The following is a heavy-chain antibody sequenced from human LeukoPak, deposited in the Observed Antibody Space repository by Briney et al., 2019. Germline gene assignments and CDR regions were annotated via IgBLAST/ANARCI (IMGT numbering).Heavy chain of an antibody. CDR1: GFTVSSNY. J-gene: IGHJ5*02. D-gene: IGHD6-13*01. CDR2: IYSGGST. Sequence: GGSLRLSCVASGFTVSSNYMSWVRQAPGKGLEWVSVIYSGGSTYYADSVKGRFTISRDNSKNTLYLQMNSLRAEDTAVYYCARGGQQLVRSWFDPWGQGTLVTVSS. CDR3: ARGGQQLVRSWFDP. V-gene: IGHV3-66*01.